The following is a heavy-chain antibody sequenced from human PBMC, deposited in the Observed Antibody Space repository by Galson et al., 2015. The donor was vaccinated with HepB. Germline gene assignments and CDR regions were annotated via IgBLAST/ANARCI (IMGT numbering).Heavy chain of an antibody. V-gene: IGHV3-30*18. CDR2: ISYDGSNK. CDR3: AKDSGYYTFFDY. Sequence: SLRLSCAASGFTFSSYGMHWVRQAPGKGLEWAAVISYDGSNKYYADSVKGRFTISRDNSKNTLYLQMNSLRAEDTAVYYCAKDSGYYTFFDYWGQGTLVTVSS. CDR1: GFTFSSYG. J-gene: IGHJ4*02. D-gene: IGHD3-3*01.